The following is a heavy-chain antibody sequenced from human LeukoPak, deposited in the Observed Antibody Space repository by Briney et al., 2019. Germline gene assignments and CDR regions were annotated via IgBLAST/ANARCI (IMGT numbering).Heavy chain of an antibody. Sequence: QPGGSLRLSCAASGFTFSSYAMSWVRQAPGKGLEWVSAISGSGGSTYYADSVKGRFTIPRDNSKNTLYLQMNSLRAEDTAVYYCAKAPWGAVAGHNWFDPWGQGTLVTVSS. CDR1: GFTFSSYA. D-gene: IGHD6-19*01. CDR3: AKAPWGAVAGHNWFDP. CDR2: ISGSGGST. V-gene: IGHV3-23*01. J-gene: IGHJ5*02.